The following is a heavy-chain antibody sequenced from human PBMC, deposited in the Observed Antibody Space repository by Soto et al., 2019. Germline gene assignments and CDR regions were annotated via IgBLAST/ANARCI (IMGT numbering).Heavy chain of an antibody. J-gene: IGHJ4*02. CDR1: GFTFSGSA. V-gene: IGHV3-73*01. CDR2: IRSKANNYAT. Sequence: EVQLVGSGGGLVQPGESLKLSCAVSGFTFSGSAMLWVRQASGKGLEWVGRIRSKANNYATAYAASVKGRFTISRDDSKNTAYLQMNSLNSEDTAVFYCTRGYGDYVRDYWGPGTLVTVSS. CDR3: TRGYGDYVRDY. D-gene: IGHD4-17*01.